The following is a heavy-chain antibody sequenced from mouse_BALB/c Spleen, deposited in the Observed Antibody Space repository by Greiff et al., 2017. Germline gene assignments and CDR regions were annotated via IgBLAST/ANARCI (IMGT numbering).Heavy chain of an antibody. CDR1: GYSITNGYY. Sequence: EVKLQESGPGLVKPSQSLSPTCSVTGYSITNGYYWNWLRQFPGNKLEWMGYISYDGSTNYNPSLKNRISITRDTSKNQFFLKLKSVTTEDTATYYCAREANWDYFDDWGQGTTLTVSS. D-gene: IGHD4-1*01. CDR2: ISYDGST. V-gene: IGHV3-6*02. CDR3: AREANWDYFDD. J-gene: IGHJ2*01.